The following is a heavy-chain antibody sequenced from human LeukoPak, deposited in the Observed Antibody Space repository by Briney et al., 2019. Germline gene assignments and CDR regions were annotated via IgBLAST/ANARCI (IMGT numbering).Heavy chain of an antibody. J-gene: IGHJ3*02. CDR1: GYTFTSYA. CDR2: INTNTGNP. Sequence: ASVKVSCKASGYTFTSYAMNWVRQAPGQGLEWMGWINTNTGNPTYAQGFTGRFVFSLDTSVSTAYLQISSLKAEDTAVYYCARDDHYYDSSGYPLADAFDIWGQGTMVTVSS. CDR3: ARDDHYYDSSGYPLADAFDI. V-gene: IGHV7-4-1*02. D-gene: IGHD3-22*01.